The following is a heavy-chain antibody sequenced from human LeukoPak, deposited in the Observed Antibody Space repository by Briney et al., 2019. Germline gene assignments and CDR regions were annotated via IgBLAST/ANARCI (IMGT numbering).Heavy chain of an antibody. CDR1: GFTFSSYA. V-gene: IGHV3-30-3*01. CDR3: ARESPTTSAFDI. J-gene: IGHJ3*02. Sequence: GGSLRLSCAASGFTFSSYAMHWVRQAPGKGLEWVAVISYDGSNKYYADSVKGRFTISRDNSKNTLYLQMNSLRAEDTAVYYCARESPTTSAFDIWGQGTMVTVSS. CDR2: ISYDGSNK. D-gene: IGHD2-2*01.